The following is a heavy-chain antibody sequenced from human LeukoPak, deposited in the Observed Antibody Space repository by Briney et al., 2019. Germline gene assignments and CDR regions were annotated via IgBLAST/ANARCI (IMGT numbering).Heavy chain of an antibody. Sequence: ASVKVSCKASGGTFSSYAISWVRQAPGQGLEWMGRIIPILGIANYAQKFQGRVTITADKSTSTAYMELSSLRSEDTAVYYCASSLRFGDYQAEYFQHWGQGTLVTVSS. J-gene: IGHJ1*01. CDR1: GGTFSSYA. CDR2: IIPILGIA. CDR3: ASSLRFGDYQAEYFQH. D-gene: IGHD3-10*01. V-gene: IGHV1-69*04.